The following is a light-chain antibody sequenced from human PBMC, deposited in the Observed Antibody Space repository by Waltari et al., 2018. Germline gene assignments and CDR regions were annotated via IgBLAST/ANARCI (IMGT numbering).Light chain of an antibody. CDR3: SSYAGNCNLVV. Sequence: QCALTQPASVSGSPGQSITISCPGPSSDVGSYNLVSWYQQHPGKAPKLMIYEASKRPSGVSNRFSGSKSGNTASLTISGLQAEDEADYYCSSYAGNCNLVVFGGGTKLTVL. J-gene: IGLJ2*01. V-gene: IGLV2-23*01. CDR2: EAS. CDR1: SSDVGSYNL.